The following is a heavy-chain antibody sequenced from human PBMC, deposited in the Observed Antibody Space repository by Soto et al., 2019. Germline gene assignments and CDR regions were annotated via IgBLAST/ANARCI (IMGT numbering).Heavy chain of an antibody. CDR2: ISGSGGST. CDR1: GFTFSSYA. Sequence: GGSLRLSCAASGFTFSSYAMSWVRQAPGKGLEWVSAISGSGGSTYYVDSVKGRFTISRDNSKNTLYLQMNSLRAEDTAVYYCAKGVDPYSSSPFDYWGQGTLVTVSS. CDR3: AKGVDPYSSSPFDY. J-gene: IGHJ4*02. D-gene: IGHD6-6*01. V-gene: IGHV3-23*01.